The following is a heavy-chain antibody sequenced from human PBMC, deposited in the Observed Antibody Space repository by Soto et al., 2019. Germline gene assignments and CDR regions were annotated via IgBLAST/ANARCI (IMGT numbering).Heavy chain of an antibody. V-gene: IGHV4-39*01. CDR3: ARLEGLATISYYFDF. D-gene: IGHD3-3*01. Sequence: QLQLQESGPGLVKPSETLSLTCSVSDDSINSDKYYWGWIRQPPGKGLEWIGSIYYRGNAYYNPSRQPRVTIDLDKSKSQFSLKLNSVTAADSAVYFCARLEGLATISYYFDFWGPGALVTVSS. CDR2: IYYRGNA. CDR1: DDSINSDKYY. J-gene: IGHJ4*02.